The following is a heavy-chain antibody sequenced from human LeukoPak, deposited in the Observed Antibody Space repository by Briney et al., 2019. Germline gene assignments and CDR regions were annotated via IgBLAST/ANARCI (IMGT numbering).Heavy chain of an antibody. CDR3: ARDHGAVGTSIDL. Sequence: GGSLRLSCAASGFTFSRYWMHWVRQVPGEGLLWVARIKSDGSITWYADSVKGRFTISRDNARNTLFLQMHSLRAEDTALYYCARDHGAVGTSIDLWGQGTLVTVSS. CDR2: IKSDGSIT. V-gene: IGHV3-74*01. D-gene: IGHD1-26*01. CDR1: GFTFSRYW. J-gene: IGHJ4*02.